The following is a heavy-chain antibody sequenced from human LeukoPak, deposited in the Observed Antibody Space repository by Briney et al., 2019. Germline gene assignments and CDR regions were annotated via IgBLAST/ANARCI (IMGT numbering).Heavy chain of an antibody. CDR3: ASLTAGIAVAGHDAFDI. Sequence: GGSLRLSCEASGFTFPNYAMTWVRQAPGKGLEWVSGISGRGGSIDYGDSVKGRFTISRDNSKNTLYLQMNSLRAEDTAVYYCASLTAGIAVAGHDAFDIWGQGTMVTVSS. CDR1: GFTFPNYA. D-gene: IGHD6-19*01. J-gene: IGHJ3*02. V-gene: IGHV3-23*01. CDR2: ISGRGGSI.